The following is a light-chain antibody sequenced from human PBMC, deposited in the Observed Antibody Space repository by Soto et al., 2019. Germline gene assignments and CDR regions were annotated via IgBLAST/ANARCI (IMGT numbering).Light chain of an antibody. CDR2: KAS. V-gene: IGKV1-5*03. Sequence: DIQMTQNPCTRSASGGDRVTISCRASQTISSWLAWYQQKPGKAPKLLIYKASTLKSGVPSRFSGSGSGTEFTLTISSLQPDDFATYYCQHYNSYSEAFGQGTKVDIK. CDR1: QTISSW. CDR3: QHYNSYSEA. J-gene: IGKJ1*01.